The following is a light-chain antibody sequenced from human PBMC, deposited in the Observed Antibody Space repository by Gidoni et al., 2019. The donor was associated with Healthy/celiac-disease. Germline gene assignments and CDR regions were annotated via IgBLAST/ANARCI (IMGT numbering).Light chain of an antibody. CDR3: QQYGSSPRT. J-gene: IGKJ1*01. V-gene: IGKV3-20*01. CDR1: QSVSSSY. Sequence: IVLTQSPGTLSLSPGERATLSCRASQSVSSSYLAWYQQKPGQAPRLLIYGASSRATGITDRFSGSGSGTDFTLTISRLEPEDFAVYYCQQYGSSPRTFAQGTKVEIK. CDR2: GAS.